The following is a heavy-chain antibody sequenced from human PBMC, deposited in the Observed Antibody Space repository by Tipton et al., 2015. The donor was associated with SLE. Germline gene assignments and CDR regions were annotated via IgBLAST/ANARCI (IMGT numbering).Heavy chain of an antibody. CDR3: AREEYYDILTGYSKGGGFDY. J-gene: IGHJ4*02. CDR2: IYHSGST. V-gene: IGHV4-38-2*02. Sequence: TLSLTCAVSGYSISSGYYWGWIRQPPGKGLEWIGSIYHSGSTYYNPSLQRRVTISVDTSKNQFSLKLSSVTAADTAVYYCAREEYYDILTGYSKGGGFDYWGQGTLVTVSS. D-gene: IGHD3-9*01. CDR1: GYSISSGYY.